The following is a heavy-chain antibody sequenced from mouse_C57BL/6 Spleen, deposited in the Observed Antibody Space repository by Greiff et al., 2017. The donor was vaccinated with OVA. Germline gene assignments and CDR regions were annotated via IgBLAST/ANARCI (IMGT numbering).Heavy chain of an antibody. V-gene: IGHV5-16*01. CDR3: ARDYYGSSPSYCYFDV. Sequence: EVKLMESEGGLVQPGSSMKLSCTASGFTFSDYYMAWVRQVPEKGLEWVANINYDGSSTYYLDSLKSRFIISRDNAKNILYMQMSSLKSEDTATXYCARDYYGSSPSYCYFDVWGTGTTVTVSS. CDR1: GFTFSDYY. J-gene: IGHJ1*03. D-gene: IGHD1-1*01. CDR2: INYDGSST.